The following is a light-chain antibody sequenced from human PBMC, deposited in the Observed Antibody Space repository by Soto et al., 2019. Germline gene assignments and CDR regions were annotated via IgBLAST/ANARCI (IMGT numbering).Light chain of an antibody. CDR3: QQYGSSPFT. J-gene: IGKJ4*01. CDR1: QSVSSSY. V-gene: IGKV3-20*01. CDR2: GAS. Sequence: EIVLTQSPGTLSLSPGERATLSCRASQSVSSSYLAWYQQKPGQAPRLLIYGASSRATGIPDRFSGSGSWTDFTLTMSRLEPEDLAEYYCQQYGSSPFTFGGGTKVEIK.